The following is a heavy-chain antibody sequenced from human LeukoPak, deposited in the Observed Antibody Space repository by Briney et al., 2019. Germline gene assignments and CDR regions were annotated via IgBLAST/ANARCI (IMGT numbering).Heavy chain of an antibody. CDR3: ARDRGSYFDY. Sequence: SETLSLTCTVSGGSISGWYWSWIRQPPGKGLEWIGYIYGSGYTNYNPSLKSRVTISVDTSKNQFSLKLSPVTAADTAVYYCARDRGSYFDYWGQGTLVTVSS. CDR1: GGSISGWY. V-gene: IGHV4-4*08. D-gene: IGHD1-26*01. J-gene: IGHJ4*02. CDR2: IYGSGYT.